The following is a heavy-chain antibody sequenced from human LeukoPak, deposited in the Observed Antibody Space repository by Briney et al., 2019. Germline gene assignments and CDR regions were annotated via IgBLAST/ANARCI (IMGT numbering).Heavy chain of an antibody. V-gene: IGHV4-39*02. Sequence: SETLSLTCTISGGSITGSSYYWGWIRQSPGKGLEWIGNIYYSGSTYYNSSLKSRVTISIDTSKNRFSLRLTSVTASDTAVYFCTRGSYDVLTGRSTLGEYWGQGTLVTVSS. CDR2: IYYSGST. CDR1: GGSITGSSYY. J-gene: IGHJ4*02. D-gene: IGHD3-9*01. CDR3: TRGSYDVLTGRSTLGEY.